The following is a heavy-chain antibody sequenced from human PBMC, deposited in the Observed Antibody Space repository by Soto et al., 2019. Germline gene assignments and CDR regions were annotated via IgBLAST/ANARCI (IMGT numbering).Heavy chain of an antibody. Sequence: ASVKVSCKASGGTFSSYTISWVRQAPGQGLEWMGRIIPILGIANYAQKFQGRVTITADKSTSTAYMELSSLRSEDTAVYYCARDKGVAARPEGLGYWGQGTLVTVSS. D-gene: IGHD6-6*01. CDR2: IIPILGIA. CDR1: GGTFSSYT. CDR3: ARDKGVAARPEGLGY. J-gene: IGHJ4*02. V-gene: IGHV1-69*04.